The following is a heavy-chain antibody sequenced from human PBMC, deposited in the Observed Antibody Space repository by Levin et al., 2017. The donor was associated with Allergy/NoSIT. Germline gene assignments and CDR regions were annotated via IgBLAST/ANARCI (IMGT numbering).Heavy chain of an antibody. CDR1: GFTFRNYA. CDR2: IGSRGHYT. CDR3: AKDRGGSSGWHLDH. D-gene: IGHD6-19*01. Sequence: GASVKVSCAASGFTFRNYAMAWVRQAPGKGLEWVSGIGSRGHYTYYAVSLKGRFTVSRDNSKNTLYLQVNSLRAEDTAVYYCAKDRGGSSGWHLDHWGQGTLVTVSS. J-gene: IGHJ4*02. V-gene: IGHV3-23*01.